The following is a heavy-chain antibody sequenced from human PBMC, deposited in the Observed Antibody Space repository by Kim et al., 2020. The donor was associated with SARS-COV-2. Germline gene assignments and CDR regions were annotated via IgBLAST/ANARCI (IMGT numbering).Heavy chain of an antibody. CDR1: GGSISSSSYY. CDR3: ARDPLGYCSGGSCYSKSYGMDV. V-gene: IGHV4-39*07. CDR2: IYYSGST. D-gene: IGHD2-15*01. Sequence: SETLSLTCTVSGGSISSSSYYWGWIRQPPGKGLEWIGSIYYSGSTYYNPSLKSRVTISVDTSKNQFSLKLSSVTAADTAVYYCARDPLGYCSGGSCYSKSYGMDVWGQGTTVTVSS. J-gene: IGHJ6*02.